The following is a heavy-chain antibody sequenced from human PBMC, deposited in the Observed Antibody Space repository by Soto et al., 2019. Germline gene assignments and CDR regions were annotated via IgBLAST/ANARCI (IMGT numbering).Heavy chain of an antibody. CDR2: INGGNANT. CDR3: ARSVTPRGYYYGLNV. Sequence: ASVKVSCKASGYTFSNFAIHWVRQAPGQGLEWMGWINGGNANTKYSQKFQGRVTITRDTSANTAYMELSSLRSADAAMYYCARSVTPRGYYYGLNVWG. D-gene: IGHD3-16*01. J-gene: IGHJ6*04. CDR1: GYTFSNFA. V-gene: IGHV1-3*01.